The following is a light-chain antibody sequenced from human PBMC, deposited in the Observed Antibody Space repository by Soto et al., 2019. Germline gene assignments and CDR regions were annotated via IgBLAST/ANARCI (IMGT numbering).Light chain of an antibody. CDR1: SSDVGGYNY. V-gene: IGLV2-8*01. Sequence: QSALTQPPSASGSPGQSVTISCTGTSSDVGGYNYVSWYQQYPGRAPKLMIYEVTKRPSGVPDRFSGSKAGNAASLTVSGLQAEDEGDYYCSAYAAGVDFYFVFGGGTKLTVL. CDR2: EVT. J-gene: IGLJ3*02. CDR3: SAYAAGVDFYFV.